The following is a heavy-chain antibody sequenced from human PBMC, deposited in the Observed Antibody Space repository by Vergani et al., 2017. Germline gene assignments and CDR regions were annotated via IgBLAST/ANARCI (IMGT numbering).Heavy chain of an antibody. D-gene: IGHD3-22*01. CDR1: GGSISSGGYS. CDR3: ARGRAMIVVVPQFDY. J-gene: IGHJ4*02. CDR2: IYHSGST. V-gene: IGHV4-30-2*01. Sequence: QLHLQESGSGLVKPSQTLSLTCAVPGGSISSGGYSWSWIRQPPGKGLEWIGYIYHSGSTYYNPSLKSRVTISVDRSKNQFSLKLSSVTAADTAVYYCARGRAMIVVVPQFDYWGQGTLVTVSS.